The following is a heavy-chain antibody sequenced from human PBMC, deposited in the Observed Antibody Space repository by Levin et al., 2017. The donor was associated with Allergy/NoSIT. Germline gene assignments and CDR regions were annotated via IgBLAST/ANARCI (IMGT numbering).Heavy chain of an antibody. CDR3: ARFVVTPVSYFYMDV. Sequence: ASVKVSCKASGYTFKNYGISWVRQAPGQGLEWMGWISTHNGNTNYAQSFQGRLTITTDTSTSTAYMELRSLIADDTAVYYCARFVVTPVSYFYMDVWGKGTTVTVAS. J-gene: IGHJ6*03. V-gene: IGHV1-18*01. CDR2: ISTHNGNT. D-gene: IGHD2-2*01. CDR1: GYTFKNYG.